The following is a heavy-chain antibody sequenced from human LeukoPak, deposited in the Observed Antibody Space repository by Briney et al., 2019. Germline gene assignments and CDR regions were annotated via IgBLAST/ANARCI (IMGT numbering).Heavy chain of an antibody. J-gene: IGHJ4*02. CDR2: IYTGGST. CDR1: GFNVRSNF. V-gene: IGHV3-53*01. Sequence: GGSLRLSCAASGFNVRSNFMAWVRQAPGKGLGWVSVIYTGGSTYYADSVKGRFTISRDNSQNTVSLQMNSVRAEDTAMYYCVREVPQLLYYWGQGTLVSVSS. D-gene: IGHD2-2*01. CDR3: VREVPQLLYY.